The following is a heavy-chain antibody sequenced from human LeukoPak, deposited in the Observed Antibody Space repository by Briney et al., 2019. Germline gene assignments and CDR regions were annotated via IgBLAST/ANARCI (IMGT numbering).Heavy chain of an antibody. Sequence: PGGSLRLSCAASGFTFSSYWMSWVRQAPGKGLEWVANIKQDGSEKYYVDSVKGRFTISRDNAKNSLYLQMNSLRAEDTAVYYCAKDRRDGYNHRFDYWGQGTLVTVSS. D-gene: IGHD5-24*01. CDR1: GFTFSSYW. J-gene: IGHJ4*02. V-gene: IGHV3-7*03. CDR3: AKDRRDGYNHRFDY. CDR2: IKQDGSEK.